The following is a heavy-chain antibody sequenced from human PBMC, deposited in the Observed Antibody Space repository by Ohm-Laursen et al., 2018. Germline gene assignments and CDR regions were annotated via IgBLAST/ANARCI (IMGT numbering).Heavy chain of an antibody. J-gene: IGHJ4*02. CDR1: GFTFSNFA. D-gene: IGHD2-15*01. CDR3: AKDWCSGGSCYSFDY. Sequence: SLRLSCAATGFTFSNFAMSWVRQAPGKGLEWVSAISDSGGNTYYEDSVEGRFTISRDNSENTLYLQMNSLRAEDTALYYCAKDWCSGGSCYSFDYWGQGTLVTVSS. V-gene: IGHV3-23*01. CDR2: ISDSGGNT.